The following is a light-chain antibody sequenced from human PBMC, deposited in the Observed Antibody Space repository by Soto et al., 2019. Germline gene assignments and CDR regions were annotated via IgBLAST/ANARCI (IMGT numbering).Light chain of an antibody. CDR3: QRYNNWPLT. Sequence: EIVMTQSPATRSVSPGERATLSCRASQGVSRNLAWYQRKPGQAPRLLIYAASTRATGIPARLSGSGSGTEFTLTISSLQSEDFAVYYCQRYNNWPLTFGGGTKVDIK. CDR2: AAS. V-gene: IGKV3-15*01. CDR1: QGVSRN. J-gene: IGKJ4*01.